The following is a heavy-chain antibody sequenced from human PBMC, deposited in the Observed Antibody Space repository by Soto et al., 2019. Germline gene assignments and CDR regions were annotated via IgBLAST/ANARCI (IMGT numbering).Heavy chain of an antibody. J-gene: IGHJ3*01. D-gene: IGHD2-8*01. CDR3: ARDGLYCTYANCRGDAYDV. CDR2: IKQDGSEK. Sequence: EVQLVGSGGGLVQPGGSLRLSCVASGFTFRTYWMTWVRQAPGKGLEWVANIKQDGSEKYYVDSVRGRFAISRDNAKDSFYLQMNSLRVEDTAVYYCARDGLYCTYANCRGDAYDVWDQGTMVTVSS. CDR1: GFTFRTYW. V-gene: IGHV3-7*04.